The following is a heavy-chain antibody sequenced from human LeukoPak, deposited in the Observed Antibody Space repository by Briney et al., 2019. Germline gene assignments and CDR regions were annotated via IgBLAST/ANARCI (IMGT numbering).Heavy chain of an antibody. CDR2: ISSSGSTI. CDR1: GFTFSSYE. Sequence: GGSLRLSCAASGFTFSSYEMNWVRQAPGKGLEWVSYISSSGSTIYYADSVKGRFTISRDNAKNSLYLQMNSLRAEDTAVYYCARICSSTSCYRGFDYWGQGTLVTVSS. J-gene: IGHJ4*02. CDR3: ARICSSTSCYRGFDY. D-gene: IGHD2-2*02. V-gene: IGHV3-48*03.